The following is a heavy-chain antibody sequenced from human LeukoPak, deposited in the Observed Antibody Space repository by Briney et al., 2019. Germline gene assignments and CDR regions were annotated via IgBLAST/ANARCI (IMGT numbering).Heavy chain of an antibody. Sequence: GGSLRLSCAASGFIFTNYWMSWVRQAAGKGLEWVAKINEGGSEKHSVDSVKGRFTISRDNAKNSLYLEMNGLRAEDTAVYYCARYDGYDLRYWGQGTLVTVSS. D-gene: IGHD3-3*01. CDR2: INEGGSEK. CDR3: ARYDGYDLRY. V-gene: IGHV3-7*01. J-gene: IGHJ4*02. CDR1: GFIFTNYW.